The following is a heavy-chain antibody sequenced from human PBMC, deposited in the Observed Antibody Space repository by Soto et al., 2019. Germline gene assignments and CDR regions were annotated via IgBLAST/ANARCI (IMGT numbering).Heavy chain of an antibody. V-gene: IGHV4-39*01. D-gene: IGHD6-13*01. CDR1: GGSISSSSYY. CDR3: ARPARQDTAAGNY. Sequence: KPSETLSLTCTVSGGSISSSSYYWGWIRQPPGKGLEWIGSIYYTGITHYNPSLKSRATISIDTSKNQFSLNLNSVTATDTAVYYCARPARQDTAAGNYWGQGTLVTVSS. J-gene: IGHJ4*02. CDR2: IYYTGIT.